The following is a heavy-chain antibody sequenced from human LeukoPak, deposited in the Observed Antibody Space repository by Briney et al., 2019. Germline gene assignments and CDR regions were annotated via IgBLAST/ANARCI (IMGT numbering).Heavy chain of an antibody. D-gene: IGHD2-2*01. CDR3: ARLGTTNWFDP. CDR1: GVSISSYY. CDR2: IYYSGST. Sequence: SETLSLTCTVSGVSISSYYWSWIRQPPGKGLEWIGYIYYSGSTNYNPSLKSRVTISVDTSKNQFSLKLSSVTAADTAVYSCARLGTTNWFDPWGQGTLVTVSS. J-gene: IGHJ5*02. V-gene: IGHV4-59*01.